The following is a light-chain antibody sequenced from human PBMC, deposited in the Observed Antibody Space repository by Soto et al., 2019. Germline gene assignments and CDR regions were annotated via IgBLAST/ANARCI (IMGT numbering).Light chain of an antibody. Sequence: QSVLTQSPSASASLGASVKLTCTLSSGHNNYAIAWHQQQPEKGPRYLMKLDSDGSHTKGDGIPDRFSGSSSGAERYLTISSLQSEDEADYYCQTWGTGTWVFGGGTKRPS. CDR3: QTWGTGTWV. CDR1: SGHNNYA. V-gene: IGLV4-69*01. J-gene: IGLJ3*02. CDR2: LDSDGSH.